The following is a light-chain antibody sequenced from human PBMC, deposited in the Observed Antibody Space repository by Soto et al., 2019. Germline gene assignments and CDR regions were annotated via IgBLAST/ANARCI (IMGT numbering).Light chain of an antibody. V-gene: IGLV1-40*01. CDR3: QSYDSSLSVV. Sequence: QSVLRQPPSVSGAPGQRVTISCTGSSSNIGAGYDVHWYQQLPGTGPKLLIYGNSNRPSGVPDRFSGSKSGTSASLAITGLQAEDEADYYCQSYDSSLSVVFGGGTKLTVL. J-gene: IGLJ2*01. CDR1: SSNIGAGYD. CDR2: GNS.